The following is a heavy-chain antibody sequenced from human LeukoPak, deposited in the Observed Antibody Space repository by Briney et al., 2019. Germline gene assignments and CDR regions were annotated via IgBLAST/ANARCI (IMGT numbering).Heavy chain of an antibody. CDR2: IYYSGST. J-gene: IGHJ4*02. D-gene: IGHD3-16*02. CDR3: ARAGGGDYVWGSYRLPDY. CDR1: GGSISSGDYY. Sequence: SQTLSLTCTVSGGSISSGDYYWSWIRQPPGKGLEWIGYIYYSGSTYYNPSLKSRVTISVDTSKNQFSLKLSSVTAADTAVYYCARAGGGDYVWGSYRLPDYWGQGTLVTVSS. V-gene: IGHV4-30-4*01.